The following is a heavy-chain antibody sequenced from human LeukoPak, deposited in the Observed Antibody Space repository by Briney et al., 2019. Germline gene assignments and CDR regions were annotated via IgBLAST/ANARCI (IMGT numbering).Heavy chain of an antibody. J-gene: IGHJ4*02. D-gene: IGHD6-25*01. V-gene: IGHV4-31*03. Sequence: SQTLSLTCTVSGGTISSGGSYWNWIRQHPGKGLEWIGYIYYSGSTYYNPSLKSRVTIPVDTSKNQFSLKLSSVTAADTAVYYCASLLTSSGDYWGQGTLVTVSS. CDR2: IYYSGST. CDR1: GGTISSGGSY. CDR3: ASLLTSSGDY.